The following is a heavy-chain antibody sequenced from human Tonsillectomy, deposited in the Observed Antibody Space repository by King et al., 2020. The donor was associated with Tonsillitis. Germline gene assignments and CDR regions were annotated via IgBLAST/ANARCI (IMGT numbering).Heavy chain of an antibody. CDR3: ARDRGYTY. Sequence: VQLQESGPGLVKPSETLSLTCTVSGGSISSYYWSWMRQPPGKGLEWIGYISYSGSTSYNSSLKRRVTISIDTSKNQFSLKLSSVTAADTAVYYCARDRGYTYWGQGILVIVSS. CDR1: GGSISSYY. D-gene: IGHD5-18*01. CDR2: ISYSGST. J-gene: IGHJ4*02. V-gene: IGHV4-59*01.